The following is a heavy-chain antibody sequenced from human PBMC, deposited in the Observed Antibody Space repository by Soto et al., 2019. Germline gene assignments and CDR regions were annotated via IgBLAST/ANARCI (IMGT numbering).Heavy chain of an antibody. CDR3: ARLHDYGDPYAFDI. CDR1: GGSISSSSYY. Sequence: QLQLQESGPGLVKPSETLSLTCTVSGGSISSSSYYWGWIRQPPGKGLEWIGSIYYSGSTYYNPSLKSRVTISVATSKNQSSLKLSSVTAADTAVYYCARLHDYGDPYAFDIWGQGTMVTVSS. D-gene: IGHD4-17*01. J-gene: IGHJ3*02. V-gene: IGHV4-39*01. CDR2: IYYSGST.